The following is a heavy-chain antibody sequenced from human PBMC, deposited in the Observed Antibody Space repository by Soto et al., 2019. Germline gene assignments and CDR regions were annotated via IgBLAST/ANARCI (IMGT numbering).Heavy chain of an antibody. D-gene: IGHD1-1*01. CDR1: GFTFSDYY. Sequence: GGSLRLSCAASGFTFSDYYMSWIRQAPGKGLEWVSYISSSGSTIYYADSVKGRFTISRDNAKNSLYLQMNSLGAEDTAVYYCERLGTHDAFDIWGQGTMVTVSS. J-gene: IGHJ3*02. CDR3: ERLGTHDAFDI. CDR2: ISSSGSTI. V-gene: IGHV3-11*01.